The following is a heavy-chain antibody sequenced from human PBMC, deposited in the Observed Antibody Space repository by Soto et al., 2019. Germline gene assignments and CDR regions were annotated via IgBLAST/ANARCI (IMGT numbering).Heavy chain of an antibody. V-gene: IGHV4-61*01. D-gene: IGHD5-12*01. CDR1: GVSVSSGSYY. Sequence: QVQLQESGPGLVKPSETLSLTCTVSGVSVSSGSYYWSWIRQPPGKGLEWIGYIYYSGSTNYNPSHKSRVTISVDTSKNQFSLKLSSVTAADTAVYYCESGEVEMATIQFLDYWGQGTLVTVSS. CDR3: ESGEVEMATIQFLDY. J-gene: IGHJ4*02. CDR2: IYYSGST.